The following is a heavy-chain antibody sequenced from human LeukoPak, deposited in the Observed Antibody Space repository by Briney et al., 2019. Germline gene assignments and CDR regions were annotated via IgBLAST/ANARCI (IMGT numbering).Heavy chain of an antibody. CDR1: GGSISSYY. V-gene: IGHV4-59*01. CDR3: AGIYISGYYAFDY. J-gene: IGHJ4*02. Sequence: PSETLSLTCTVSGGSISSYYWSWIRQPPGKGLEWIGYIYFSGSTSYNPSLKSRVTISVDTSKNQFSLKLSSVTAADTAVYYCAGIYISGYYAFDYWGQGTLVTVSS. CDR2: IYFSGST. D-gene: IGHD3-22*01.